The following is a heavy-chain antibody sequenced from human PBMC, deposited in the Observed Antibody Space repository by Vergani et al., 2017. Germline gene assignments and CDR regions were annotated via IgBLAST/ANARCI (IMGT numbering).Heavy chain of an antibody. CDR3: AREVRYSSGWYGNWFDP. V-gene: IGHV1-69*05. D-gene: IGHD6-19*01. Sequence: QVQLVQSGAEVKKPGSSVKVSCKASGGTFNIYSVSWLRQAPGQGPEWMGGITPFFPTGHYAQKFQGRVTMTRDTSTSTVYMELSSLRSEDTAVYYCAREVRYSSGWYGNWFDPWGQGTLVTVSS. CDR2: ITPFFPTG. CDR1: GGTFNIYS. J-gene: IGHJ5*02.